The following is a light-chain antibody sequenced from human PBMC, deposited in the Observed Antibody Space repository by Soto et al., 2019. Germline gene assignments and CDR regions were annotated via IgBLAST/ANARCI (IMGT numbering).Light chain of an antibody. CDR2: GNT. J-gene: IGLJ3*02. Sequence: QSVLTQPPSVSGAPGQRVTISCTGSSANIGAGYGVNWYQQLPGTAPKLLIYGNTNRPSGVPDRISVSKSGTSASLAITGLQAEDEADYYCESYDSTLSGSRFGGGTKLTVL. CDR3: ESYDSTLSGSR. V-gene: IGLV1-40*01. CDR1: SANIGAGYG.